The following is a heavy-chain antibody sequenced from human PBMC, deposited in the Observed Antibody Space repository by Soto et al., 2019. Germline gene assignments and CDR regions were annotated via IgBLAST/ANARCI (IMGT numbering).Heavy chain of an antibody. D-gene: IGHD3-3*01. J-gene: IGHJ4*02. CDR3: ARGRFYDFWSGYYTVVSYFDY. CDR1: GGSFSGYY. CDR2: INHSGST. V-gene: IGHV4-34*01. Sequence: VQLQQWGAGLLKPSETLSLTCAVYGGSFSGYYWSWIRQPPGKGLEWIGEINHSGSTNYNPSLKSRVTISVDTSKNQFSLKLSSVTAADTAVYYCARGRFYDFWSGYYTVVSYFDYWGQGTLVTVSS.